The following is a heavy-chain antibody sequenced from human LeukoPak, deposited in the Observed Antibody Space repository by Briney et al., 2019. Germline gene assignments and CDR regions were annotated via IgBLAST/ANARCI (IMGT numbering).Heavy chain of an antibody. V-gene: IGHV3-66*01. Sequence: GGSLRLSCAASGFTVSSKYMSWVRQAPGKGLEWVSVIYSDGSTYYADSVKGRFTISRDNSKSTLYLQMNSLRAEDTAVYYCARNLNFFDSSEGYWGQGTLVTVSS. D-gene: IGHD3-22*01. CDR2: IYSDGST. J-gene: IGHJ4*02. CDR3: ARNLNFFDSSEGY. CDR1: GFTVSSKY.